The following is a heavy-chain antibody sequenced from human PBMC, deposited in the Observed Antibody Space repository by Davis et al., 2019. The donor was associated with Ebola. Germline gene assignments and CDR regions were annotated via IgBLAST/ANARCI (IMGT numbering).Heavy chain of an antibody. D-gene: IGHD1/OR15-1a*01. Sequence: GESLKISCAASGFVFRNYVMSWVRQAPGKGLEWVSTLGTSADTYYADSVRGRFTISRDNSKNTLYLQMNGLRVEDTAIYYCAKDGPSAWNTAQYFQHWGQGTLVTVSS. J-gene: IGHJ1*01. CDR1: GFVFRNYV. CDR3: AKDGPSAWNTAQYFQH. CDR2: LGTSADT. V-gene: IGHV3-23*01.